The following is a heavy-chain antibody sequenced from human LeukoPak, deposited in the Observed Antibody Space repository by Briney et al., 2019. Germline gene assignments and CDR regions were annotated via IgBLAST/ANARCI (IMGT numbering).Heavy chain of an antibody. CDR1: GGSISTYY. CDR2: IYLSGTT. D-gene: IGHD3-16*02. CDR3: ARHIGGGIEDMDV. V-gene: IGHV4-59*08. Sequence: SETLSLTCTVFGGSISTYYWSWIRQPPGRGLEWIGYIYLSGTTMYTPSLKSRVTISVDTSKNQFFLKMSSVTAADTAVYYCARHIGGGIEDMDVWGKGTTVTVSS. J-gene: IGHJ6*03.